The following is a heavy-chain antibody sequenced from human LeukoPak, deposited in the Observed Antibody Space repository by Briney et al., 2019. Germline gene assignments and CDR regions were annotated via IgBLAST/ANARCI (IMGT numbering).Heavy chain of an antibody. J-gene: IGHJ4*02. CDR3: AKDLRVVGESSAGPLAH. D-gene: IGHD2-15*01. CDR1: GFIFSTYA. Sequence: AGGSLRLSCAASGFIFSTYAISWVRQAPGRGLECVASISGSGYTIYYADSVKGRFTISRDNSKNTLYLQVNSLRAEDTAIYYCAKDLRVVGESSAGPLAHWGQGTLVTVSS. CDR2: ISGSGYTI. V-gene: IGHV3-23*01.